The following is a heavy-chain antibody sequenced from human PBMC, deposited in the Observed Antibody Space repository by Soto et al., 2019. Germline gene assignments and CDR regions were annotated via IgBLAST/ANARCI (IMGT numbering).Heavy chain of an antibody. D-gene: IGHD3-3*01. V-gene: IGHV4-61*01. J-gene: IGHJ6*02. CDR3: AXDQYDFRSGSYYYAMEV. Sequence: SETLSLTCTVSGGSVSSESHYWSWIRQTPGKGLEWIGYIYYTGSANYNPSLKGRVTMSVDTSRDQVSLRLRSVTRADTAVYYCAXDQYDFRSGSYYYAMEVWGQGTKVTVSS. CDR2: IYYTGSA. CDR1: GGSVSSESHY.